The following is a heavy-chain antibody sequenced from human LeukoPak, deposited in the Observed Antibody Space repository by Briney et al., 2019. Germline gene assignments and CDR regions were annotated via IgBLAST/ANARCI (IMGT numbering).Heavy chain of an antibody. CDR3: ASGYRSGLLDY. V-gene: IGHV4-38-2*02. CDR2: IHQGGST. J-gene: IGHJ4*02. Sequence: SETLSLTCTVSGYSISSGYYWAWIRQPPGKGLEWIGNIHQGGSTYYNPSVKSRVSISMDTAKNQFSLTLNSVPAAATPVYYCASGYRSGLLDYWAQGPLVTVSS. D-gene: IGHD6-19*01. CDR1: GYSISSGYY.